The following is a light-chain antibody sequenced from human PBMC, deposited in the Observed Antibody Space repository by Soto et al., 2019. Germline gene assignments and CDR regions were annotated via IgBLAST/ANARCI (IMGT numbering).Light chain of an antibody. J-gene: IGLJ2*01. CDR2: DVN. Sequence: QSALTQPASVSGSPGQSITISCTGTSSDVGGYNYVSWYQQHPGNAPKLMIYDVNTRPSGVSNRFSGSKSGNTASLTISGLQAEDKADYYCSSYTSSISFGGGTKLTVL. CDR3: SSYTSSIS. V-gene: IGLV2-14*01. CDR1: SSDVGGYNY.